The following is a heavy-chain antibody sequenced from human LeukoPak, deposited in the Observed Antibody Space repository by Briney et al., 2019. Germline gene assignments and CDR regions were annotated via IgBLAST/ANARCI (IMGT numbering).Heavy chain of an antibody. CDR2: ITSSGGTI. CDR1: GFTFSGYS. CDR3: ARVRGGYYYDY. V-gene: IGHV3-48*02. J-gene: IGHJ4*02. D-gene: IGHD3-22*01. Sequence: GGSLRLSCAASGFTFSGYSMNWVRQAPGKGLEWVSYITSSGGTIYHADSVKGRFTISRDNAKNSLYLQMNSLGDEDTAVYYCARVRGGYYYDYWGQGTLVTVSS.